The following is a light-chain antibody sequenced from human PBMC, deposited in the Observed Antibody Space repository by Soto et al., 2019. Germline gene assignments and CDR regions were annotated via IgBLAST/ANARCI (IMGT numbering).Light chain of an antibody. J-gene: IGLJ1*01. CDR1: SSDIGSYNH. CDR3: IAYTGSSTSYV. Sequence: QSALTQPASLSGSPGQSITISCIGTSSDIGSYNHVAWYQQFPGKSPKLTIYEVSSRPSGVSSRFSGSKSGNTASLTISGLQAEDEADYYCIAYTGSSTSYVFGSGTKLTVL. CDR2: EVS. V-gene: IGLV2-14*01.